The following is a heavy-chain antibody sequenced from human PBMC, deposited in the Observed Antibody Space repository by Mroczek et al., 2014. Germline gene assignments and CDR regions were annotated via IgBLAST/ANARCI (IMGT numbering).Heavy chain of an antibody. CDR1: GGSISSYY. J-gene: IGHJ3*02. V-gene: IGHV4-59*01. D-gene: IGHD2-2*01. Sequence: QVQLQESGPGLVKPSETLSLTCTVSGGSISSYYWSWIRQPPGKGLEWIGYIYYSGSTNYNPSLKSRVTISVDTSKNQFSLKLSSVTAADTAVYYCARADIVVVPAAMDAFDIWGQGTMVTVSS. CDR3: ARADIVVVPAAMDAFDI. CDR2: IYYSGST.